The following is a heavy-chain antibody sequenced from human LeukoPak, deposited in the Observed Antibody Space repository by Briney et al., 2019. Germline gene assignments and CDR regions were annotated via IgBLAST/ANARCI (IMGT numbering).Heavy chain of an antibody. J-gene: IGHJ1*01. CDR2: ISDSSGYK. V-gene: IGHV3-11*06. Sequence: GGSLRLSCAASGFTFSDYYMGWIRQTPGKGLEWVSYISDSSGYKNYADSLKGRFTISRDNAKNSVYLQMNSLSAEDTAVYYCARQGLYDSSDFWTFQHWGQGTLVTVSS. CDR3: ARQGLYDSSDFWTFQH. CDR1: GFTFSDYY. D-gene: IGHD3/OR15-3a*01.